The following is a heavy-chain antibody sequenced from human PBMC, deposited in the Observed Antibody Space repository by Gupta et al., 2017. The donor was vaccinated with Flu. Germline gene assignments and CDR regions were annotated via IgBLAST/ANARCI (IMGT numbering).Heavy chain of an antibody. D-gene: IGHD2-8*01. CDR1: GFTFSDSA. CDR3: TGSPVYAMDV. Sequence: EVQLVESGGGLVQPGGSLTLSCAASGFTFSDSAMHWVRQASGKGLEWVGRIRSKANNYATSYAASVKGRFTISRDDSKNTAHLQMNSLKTEDTAVYYCTGSPVYAMDVWGRGTTVTVSS. CDR2: IRSKANNYAT. V-gene: IGHV3-73*02. J-gene: IGHJ6*02.